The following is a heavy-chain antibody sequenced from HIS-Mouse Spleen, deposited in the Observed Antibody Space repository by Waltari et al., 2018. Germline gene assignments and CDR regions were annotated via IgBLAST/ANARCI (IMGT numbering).Heavy chain of an antibody. V-gene: IGHV4-39*07. CDR1: GGSISSSSYY. D-gene: IGHD6-13*01. J-gene: IGHJ2*01. CDR2: SDYRGST. Sequence: QLQLQESGPGLVKPSETLSLTCTVSGGSISSSSYYWGWIRQPPGKGLEWIGSSDYRGSTSSTPALKSRVTISVDTSKNQFSLKLRSVTAADTAVYYCAREIPYSSSWYDWYFDLWGRGTLVTVSS. CDR3: AREIPYSSSWYDWYFDL.